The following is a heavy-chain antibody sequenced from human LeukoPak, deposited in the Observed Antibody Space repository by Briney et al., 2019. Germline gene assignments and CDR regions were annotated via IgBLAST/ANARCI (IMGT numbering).Heavy chain of an antibody. V-gene: IGHV1-18*01. D-gene: IGHD6-19*01. J-gene: IGHJ4*02. CDR2: ISAYNGNT. CDR1: GYTFTSYG. CDR3: AREARARIAVAGTGY. Sequence: ASVKVSCKASGYTFTSYGISWVRQAPGQGLEWMGWISAYNGNTNYTQKLQGRLTMTRDTSTSTAYMELRGLKSDDTAIYYCAREARARIAVAGTGYWGQGTLVTVSS.